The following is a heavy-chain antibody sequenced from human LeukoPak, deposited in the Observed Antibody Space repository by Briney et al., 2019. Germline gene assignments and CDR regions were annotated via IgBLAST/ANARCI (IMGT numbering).Heavy chain of an antibody. J-gene: IGHJ4*02. CDR2: IYYSGNT. V-gene: IGHV4-59*01. D-gene: IGHD4-17*01. CDR3: ARMRSDLMTTATYFDY. Sequence: ETLSLTYTVSGGSISSYYWSWIRQPPGKGLEWIGKGLEWIGYIYYSGNTNYNPSLKSRVTISVDTSKNQFSLKLSSVTAADTAVYYCARMRSDLMTTATYFDYWGQGTLVTVSS. CDR1: GGSISSYY.